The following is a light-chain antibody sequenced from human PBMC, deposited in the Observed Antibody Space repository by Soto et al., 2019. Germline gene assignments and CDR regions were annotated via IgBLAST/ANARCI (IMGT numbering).Light chain of an antibody. CDR2: AAS. CDR1: QGISSY. Sequence: DIQLTQSPSFLSASVGDRVTITCRASQGISSYLAWYQQKPGKAPKLLIYAASTLQSGVPSRFCGSGSGTEFSLTISSLQPEDFATYSCQQLNSYPRTFGQGTKVEIK. V-gene: IGKV1-9*01. J-gene: IGKJ1*01. CDR3: QQLNSYPRT.